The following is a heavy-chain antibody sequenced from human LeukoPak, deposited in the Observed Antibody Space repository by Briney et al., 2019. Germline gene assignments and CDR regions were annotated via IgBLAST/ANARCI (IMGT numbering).Heavy chain of an antibody. V-gene: IGHV3-15*01. CDR2: IKSKTDGGTT. CDR3: TTGGPYGDFSFDY. D-gene: IGHD4-17*01. CDR1: GFTFSNAW. J-gene: IGHJ4*02. Sequence: PGGSVRLSCAASGFTFSNAWMSWVGQAPGKGLEGVGRIKSKTDGGTTDYAALVQGRFTISRDDSKNTLYLQINSLKTEDTAVYYCTTGGPYGDFSFDYWGQGTLVTVSS.